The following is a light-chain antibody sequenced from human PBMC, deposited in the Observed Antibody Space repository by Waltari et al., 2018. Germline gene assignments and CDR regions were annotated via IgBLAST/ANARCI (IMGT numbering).Light chain of an antibody. CDR1: QSISTY. Sequence: EIVLTQSPATLSLSPGERATLSCRASQSISTYLAWYQQKPGQAPRLLMDNASNRTTGIPARFSGIGTGTDFTLTVSSLEPEDFAVYYCQQRGSWPLTFGGGTKVEIK. V-gene: IGKV3-11*01. CDR2: NAS. CDR3: QQRGSWPLT. J-gene: IGKJ4*01.